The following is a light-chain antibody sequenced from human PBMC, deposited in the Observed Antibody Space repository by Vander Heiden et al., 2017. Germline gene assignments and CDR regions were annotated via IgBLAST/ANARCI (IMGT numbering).Light chain of an antibody. CDR3: QQYNNWPPLT. V-gene: IGKV3-15*01. J-gene: IGKJ4*01. Sequence: EIVMTQSPATLSLSPGERASLSCRASQSVSSNFVWYQQKPAQAPRLLIDGASSSATGITASFSGSGSCREYTLTISSLQSEDFAVYYCQQYNNWPPLTFGGGTKVEIK. CDR1: QSVSSN. CDR2: GAS.